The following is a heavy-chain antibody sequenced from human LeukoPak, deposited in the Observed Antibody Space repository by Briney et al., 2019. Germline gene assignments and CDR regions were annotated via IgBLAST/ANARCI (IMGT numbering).Heavy chain of an antibody. D-gene: IGHD6-19*01. CDR1: GYSFTNYW. Sequence: GESLQISCKGSGYSFTNYWIAWMRQLPGKGLEWMGIIYPGDSDTRYSPSFQGQVTISVDKSISTAYLQWSSLRASDTAMYYCARRTGYTTGFNAFDIWGQGTMVTVSS. CDR3: ARRTGYTTGFNAFDI. CDR2: IYPGDSDT. V-gene: IGHV5-51*01. J-gene: IGHJ3*02.